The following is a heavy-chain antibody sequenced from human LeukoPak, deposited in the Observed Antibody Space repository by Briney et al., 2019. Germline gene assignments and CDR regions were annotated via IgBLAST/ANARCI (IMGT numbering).Heavy chain of an antibody. Sequence: GGSLRLSCAASGFTFSSYSMNWVRQAPGKGLEWVSSISSSSYIYYADSVKGRFTISRDNAKNSLYLQMNSLRAEDTAVYYCARDSTVAATPRGGWFDPWGQGTLVTVSS. V-gene: IGHV3-21*04. CDR2: ISSSSYI. J-gene: IGHJ5*02. CDR1: GFTFSSYS. D-gene: IGHD2-15*01. CDR3: ARDSTVAATPRGGWFDP.